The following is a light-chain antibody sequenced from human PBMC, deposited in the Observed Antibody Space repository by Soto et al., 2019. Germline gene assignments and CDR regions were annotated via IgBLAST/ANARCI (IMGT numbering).Light chain of an antibody. V-gene: IGKV3-15*01. CDR3: KKYNQWPHP. CDR2: DAS. Sequence: EIVMTQSPATLSVSPGDRATLSCRASQNIGRNLAWYQQIPGQAPRLLFYDASTRATGIPARFSASGSGTEFTLTITSLQSEEFAVYYCKKYNQWPHPFGRGTKVDIK. CDR1: QNIGRN. J-gene: IGKJ4*01.